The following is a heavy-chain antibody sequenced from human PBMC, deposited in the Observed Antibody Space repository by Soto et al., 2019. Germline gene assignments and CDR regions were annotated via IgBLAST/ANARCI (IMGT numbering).Heavy chain of an antibody. V-gene: IGHV3-11*05. J-gene: IGHJ4*02. Sequence: QVQLVESGGGLVKPGGSLRLSCAASGFTFSDYYMAWIRQALGKGLEWVSYISTSSSYTNYADSVKGRFTISRDNPKNTRYLQMNSRRAEDTAVYYCARHRAAADKIDYWGQGTLVTVSS. CDR2: ISTSSSYT. CDR3: ARHRAAADKIDY. CDR1: GFTFSDYY. D-gene: IGHD6-13*01.